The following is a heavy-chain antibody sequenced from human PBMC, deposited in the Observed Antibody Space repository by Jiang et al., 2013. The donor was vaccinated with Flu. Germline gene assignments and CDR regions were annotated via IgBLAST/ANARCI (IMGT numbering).Heavy chain of an antibody. CDR3: ARGRRTIFGVVTRFDP. J-gene: IGHJ5*02. D-gene: IGHD3-3*01. Sequence: SLTCAVYGGSFSGYYWSWIRQPPGKGLEWIGEINHSGSTNYNPSLKSRVTISVDTSKNQFSLKLSSVAAADTAVYYCARGRRTIFGVVTRFDPWGQGTLVTVSS. V-gene: IGHV4-34*01. CDR2: INHSGST. CDR1: GGSFSGYY.